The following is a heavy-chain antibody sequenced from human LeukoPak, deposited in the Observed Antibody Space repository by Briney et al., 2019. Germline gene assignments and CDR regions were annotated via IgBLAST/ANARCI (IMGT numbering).Heavy chain of an antibody. CDR1: GFTFSSYT. CDR3: AKGLDWFDP. D-gene: IGHD2-2*03. V-gene: IGHV3-48*01. Sequence: GGSLRLSCAASGFTFSSYTMNWVRQPPGKGLEWVSNIGTSSTTIYYADSVKGRFTISRDNAKNSLYLQMNSLRADDTAVYYCAKGLDWFDPWGQGTLVTVSS. CDR2: IGTSSTTI. J-gene: IGHJ5*02.